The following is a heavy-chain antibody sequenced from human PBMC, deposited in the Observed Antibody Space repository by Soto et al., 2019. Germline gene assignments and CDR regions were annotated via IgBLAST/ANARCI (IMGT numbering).Heavy chain of an antibody. CDR3: ARLKVTHPSPYYYYGMDV. CDR1: GYSFNTYW. J-gene: IGHJ6*01. Sequence: GESLKISCNGSGYSFNTYWIGWVRQMPGKVLEWMGIIYPGDSNTRYSPSFQGQVTISADRSVSTAYVQWSSLKASETDMYYCARLKVTHPSPYYYYGMDVWGQGSTVAVSS. CDR2: IYPGDSNT. D-gene: IGHD2-21*02. V-gene: IGHV5-51*01.